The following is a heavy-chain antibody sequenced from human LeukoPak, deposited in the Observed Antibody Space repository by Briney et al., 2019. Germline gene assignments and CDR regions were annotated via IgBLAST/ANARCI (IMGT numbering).Heavy chain of an antibody. V-gene: IGHV3-30*19. D-gene: IGHD7-27*01. CDR2: ISYDGSNK. Sequence: GSLRLSCAASGFTFSSYGMHWVRQAPGKGLEWVAVISYDGSNKYYADSVKGRFTISRDNSKNTLYLQMNSLRAEDTAVYYCARVGWGESGFDYWGQGTLVTVSS. CDR1: GFTFSSYG. J-gene: IGHJ4*02. CDR3: ARVGWGESGFDY.